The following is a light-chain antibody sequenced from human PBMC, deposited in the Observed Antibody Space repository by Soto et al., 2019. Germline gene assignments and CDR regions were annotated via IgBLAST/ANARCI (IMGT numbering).Light chain of an antibody. Sequence: QSVLTQPASVSGSPGQSIAISCTGTSSDVGTYDYVSWYQQYPDKAPKLIIYEVTQRPSGVSNRFSGSKSGNTASLTISGLQAEDEADYYCSSHTSVNTRVFGTGTQLTVL. CDR1: SSDVGTYDY. CDR3: SSHTSVNTRV. V-gene: IGLV2-14*01. CDR2: EVT. J-gene: IGLJ1*01.